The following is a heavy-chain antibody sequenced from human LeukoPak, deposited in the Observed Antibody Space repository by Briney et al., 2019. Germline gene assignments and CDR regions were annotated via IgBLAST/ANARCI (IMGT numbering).Heavy chain of an antibody. Sequence: GGSLRLSCSASGFIFSNYAMSWVRRAPGKGLEWVSGISSSGGSTYYRDSVKGRFTISRDNSKNTLYLQMNSLRAEDTAVYYCAKDIIWNYGGDWFDPWGQGTLVTVSS. J-gene: IGHJ5*02. CDR3: AKDIIWNYGGDWFDP. D-gene: IGHD1-7*01. CDR1: GFIFSNYA. V-gene: IGHV3-23*01. CDR2: ISSSGGST.